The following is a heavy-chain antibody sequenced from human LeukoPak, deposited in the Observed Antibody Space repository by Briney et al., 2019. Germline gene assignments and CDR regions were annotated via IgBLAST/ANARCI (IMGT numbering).Heavy chain of an antibody. CDR3: ARTQSSIAARVDYYYYMDV. CDR1: GGSISSGGYY. J-gene: IGHJ6*03. Sequence: TLSLTCTVSGGSISSGGYYWSWIRQPPGKGLEWIGYIYHSGSTYYNPSLKSRVTISVDRSKKQFSLKLSSVTAADTAVYYCARTQSSIAARVDYYYYMDVWGKGTTVTVSS. V-gene: IGHV4-30-2*01. D-gene: IGHD6-6*01. CDR2: IYHSGST.